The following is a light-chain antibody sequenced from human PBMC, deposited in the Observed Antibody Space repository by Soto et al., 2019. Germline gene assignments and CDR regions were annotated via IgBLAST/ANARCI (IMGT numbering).Light chain of an antibody. CDR3: AVWDDSLNGRV. J-gene: IGLJ2*01. Sequence: QSVLTQPPSASGTPGQRVTISCSGGSSSIGANTVNWYQQLPGTAPKRLIYGHNQRPSGVPDRFSGSKSGTSASLAISGLQSEDEAIYYCAVWDDSLNGRVFGGGTKVTVL. CDR2: GHN. CDR1: SSSIGANT. V-gene: IGLV1-44*01.